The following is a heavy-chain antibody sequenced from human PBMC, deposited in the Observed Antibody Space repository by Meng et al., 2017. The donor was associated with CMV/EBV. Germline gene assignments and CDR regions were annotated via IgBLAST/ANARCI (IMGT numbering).Heavy chain of an antibody. CDR2: MNPNSGGT. CDR3: ARAENYYGSGSYYDY. V-gene: IGHV1-2*02. J-gene: IGHJ4*02. Sequence: SGYTFTGYYLHWVRQAPGQGLEWVGWMNPNSGGTIYAQNLQGRVTMTRDTSTSTVYMELSSLRSEDTAVYYCARAENYYGSGSYYDYWGQGTLVTVSS. D-gene: IGHD3-10*01. CDR1: GYTFTGYY.